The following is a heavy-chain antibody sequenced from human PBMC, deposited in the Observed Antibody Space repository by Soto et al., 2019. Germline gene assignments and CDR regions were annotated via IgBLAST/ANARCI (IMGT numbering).Heavy chain of an antibody. CDR1: GYTFTRNA. D-gene: IGHD3-10*01. Sequence: GASVKVSCKASGYTFTRNAIHWVRQAPGQRLEWMGWINAGNGNTKYSQKFQGRVTITRDTSASTAYMELSSLRSEDTAVYYCARDLWFGEFDAFDIWGQGTMVTVSS. CDR3: ARDLWFGEFDAFDI. V-gene: IGHV1-3*01. J-gene: IGHJ3*02. CDR2: INAGNGNT.